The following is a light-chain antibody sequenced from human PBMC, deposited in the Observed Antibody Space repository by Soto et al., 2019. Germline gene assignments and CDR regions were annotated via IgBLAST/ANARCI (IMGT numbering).Light chain of an antibody. Sequence: EKVMTQSPATLSVSPGERVTLSCRASQRVSSNVAWYQQKPGQAPRVLIFGASTRATGTPARFSGSGSGTEFTLTISSLQPEDFAVYYCQQYNIWPPYTFGQGTKVDIK. V-gene: IGKV3-15*01. CDR3: QQYNIWPPYT. CDR2: GAS. J-gene: IGKJ2*01. CDR1: QRVSSN.